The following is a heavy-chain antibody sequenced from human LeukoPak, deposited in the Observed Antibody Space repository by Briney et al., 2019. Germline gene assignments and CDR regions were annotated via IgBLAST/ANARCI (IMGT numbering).Heavy chain of an antibody. CDR2: IYHSGST. CDR3: AREDYYDSSGYYADY. D-gene: IGHD3-22*01. V-gene: IGHV4-38-2*02. J-gene: IGHJ4*02. CDR1: GYSISSGYY. Sequence: PSETLSLTCTVSGYSISSGYYWGWIRPPPGKGLEWIGSIYHSGSTYYNPSLKSRVTISVDTSKNQFSLKLSSVTAADTAVYYCAREDYYDSSGYYADYWGQGTLVTVSP.